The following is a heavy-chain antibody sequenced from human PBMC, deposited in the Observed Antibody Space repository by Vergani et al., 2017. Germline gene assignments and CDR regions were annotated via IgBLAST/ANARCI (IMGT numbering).Heavy chain of an antibody. V-gene: IGHV3-11*01. J-gene: IGHJ3*02. Sequence: QAQLVESGGGVVQPGSSLRLSCAASGFTFTDYGMHWVRQAPGKGLEWVSYISSSGSTIYYADSVKGRFTISRDNAKNSLYLQMNSLRAEDTAVYYCARVGTEPYDAFDIWGQGTMVTVSS. CDR1: GFTFTDYG. CDR2: ISSSGSTI. D-gene: IGHD7-27*01. CDR3: ARVGTEPYDAFDI.